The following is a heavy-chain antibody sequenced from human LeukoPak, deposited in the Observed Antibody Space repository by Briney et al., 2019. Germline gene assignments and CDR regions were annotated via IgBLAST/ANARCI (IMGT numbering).Heavy chain of an antibody. CDR2: IYTSGST. D-gene: IGHD2-2*01. CDR1: GGSISSYY. Sequence: SETLSLTCTVSGGSISSYYWSWIRQPAGKGLEWIGRIYTSGSTNYNPSLKSRVTMSVDTSKNQFSLKLSSVTAADTAVYYCARDVVVQAAPHTWFDPWGQGTLVTVSS. J-gene: IGHJ5*02. CDR3: ARDVVVQAAPHTWFDP. V-gene: IGHV4-4*07.